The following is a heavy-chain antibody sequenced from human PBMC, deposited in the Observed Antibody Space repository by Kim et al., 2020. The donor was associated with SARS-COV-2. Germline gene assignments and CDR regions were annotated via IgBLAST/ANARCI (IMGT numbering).Heavy chain of an antibody. V-gene: IGHV3-11*01. Sequence: GSSIKYADSVNGQFTVSRDNAKKSLSLQMNSLTPEDTAVYYCVREPNYWGQGTLVTVSS. CDR3: VREPNY. J-gene: IGHJ4*02. CDR2: GSSI.